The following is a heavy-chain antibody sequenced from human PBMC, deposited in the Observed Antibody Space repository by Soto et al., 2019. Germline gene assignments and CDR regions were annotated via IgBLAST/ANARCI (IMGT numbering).Heavy chain of an antibody. V-gene: IGHV3-23*01. CDR3: AKDLGITMILVVTAPFDY. CDR2: ISGSGGST. CDR1: GFTFSSYA. J-gene: IGHJ4*02. D-gene: IGHD3-22*01. Sequence: EVQLLESGGGLVQPGGSLRLSCAASGFTFSSYAMSWVRQAPGKGLEWVSAISGSGGSTYYADSVKGRFTISRDNSKNTLYLQMNSLRAEDTAVYYCAKDLGITMILVVTAPFDYWGQGTLVTVSS.